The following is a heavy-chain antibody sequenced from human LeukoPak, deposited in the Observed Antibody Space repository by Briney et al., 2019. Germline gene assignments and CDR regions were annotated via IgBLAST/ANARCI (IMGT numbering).Heavy chain of an antibody. CDR1: GYTFTSYY. V-gene: IGHV1-46*01. J-gene: IGHJ5*02. CDR2: INPSGGST. Sequence: ASVTVSRTASGYTFTSYYMHWVRQAPGQGLEWMGIINPSGGSTSYAQKFQGRVTMTRDTSTSTVYMELSSLRSEDTAVYYCARSQLRTKWFDPWGQGTLVTVSS. CDR3: ARSQLRTKWFDP. D-gene: IGHD4-23*01.